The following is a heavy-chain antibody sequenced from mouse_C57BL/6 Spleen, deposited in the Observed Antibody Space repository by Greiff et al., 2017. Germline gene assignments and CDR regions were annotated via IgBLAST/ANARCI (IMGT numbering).Heavy chain of an antibody. J-gene: IGHJ4*01. D-gene: IGHD2-5*01. V-gene: IGHV1-82*01. CDR1: GYAFSSSW. Sequence: VQLQESGPELVKPGASVKISCKASGYAFSSSWMNWVKQRPGKGLEWIGRIYPGDGGTNYNGKFKGKATLTADKSSSTAYMQLSSLTSEDSAVYFCARLGYSNYVYYDMDYWGQGTSVTVSS. CDR2: IYPGDGGT. CDR3: ARLGYSNYVYYDMDY.